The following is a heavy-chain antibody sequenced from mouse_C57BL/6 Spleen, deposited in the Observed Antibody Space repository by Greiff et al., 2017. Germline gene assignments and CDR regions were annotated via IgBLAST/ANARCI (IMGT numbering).Heavy chain of an antibody. Sequence: VQLQQSGAELVRPGASVKLSCTASGFNIKDDYMHWVKQRPEQGLEWIGWIDPENGDTEYASKFQGKATITADTSSNTAYLQLSSLTSEDTAVYYCTTGYSNYGYYFDYWGQGTTLTVSS. CDR3: TTGYSNYGYYFDY. CDR2: IDPENGDT. V-gene: IGHV14-4*01. D-gene: IGHD2-5*01. CDR1: GFNIKDDY. J-gene: IGHJ2*01.